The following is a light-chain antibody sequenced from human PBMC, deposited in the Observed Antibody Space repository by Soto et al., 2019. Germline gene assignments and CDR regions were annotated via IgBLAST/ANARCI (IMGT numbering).Light chain of an antibody. CDR2: EVR. CDR3: NAYTSRSSTWV. Sequence: QSALTQPASVSGSPGQSITISCTGTTSDIGISNYVSWYRQHPGKAPQLILYEVRRRPSGISGRFSGSKSGNTASLTISGLQAEDEADYYCNAYTSRSSTWVFGGGTQLTVL. CDR1: TSDIGISNY. J-gene: IGLJ3*02. V-gene: IGLV2-14*01.